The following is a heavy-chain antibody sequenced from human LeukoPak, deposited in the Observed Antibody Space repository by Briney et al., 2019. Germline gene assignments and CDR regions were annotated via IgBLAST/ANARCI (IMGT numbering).Heavy chain of an antibody. Sequence: GGSLRLSCVGSVFTFSSTWMSWVRQAPGKGLEWVARIKEDGSEKYYVDSVKGRFTISRDNAKNSLYLEMNSLRPEDTAVYYCARGGSRYLAHWGQGTLVTVSS. CDR2: IKEDGSEK. D-gene: IGHD3-16*02. CDR1: VFTFSSTW. J-gene: IGHJ5*02. CDR3: ARGGSRYLAH. V-gene: IGHV3-7*04.